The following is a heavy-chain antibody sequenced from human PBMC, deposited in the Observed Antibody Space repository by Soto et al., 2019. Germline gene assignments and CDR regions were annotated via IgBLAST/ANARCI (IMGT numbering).Heavy chain of an antibody. V-gene: IGHV3-73*01. D-gene: IGHD3-22*01. CDR1: GFTFSGSA. J-gene: IGHJ4*02. Sequence: GGTLRLSCAASGFTFSGSAMQWVRQASGEGLEWLGRIGSRGDSYATAYAASVKDRFTISRDNAKNSLYLQMNSLRAEDTAVYYCAREQYYYDSSGYSYWGQGTLVTVSS. CDR2: IGSRGDSYAT. CDR3: AREQYYYDSSGYSY.